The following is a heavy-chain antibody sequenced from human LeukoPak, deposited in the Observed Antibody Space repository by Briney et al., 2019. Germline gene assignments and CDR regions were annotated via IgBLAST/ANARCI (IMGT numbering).Heavy chain of an antibody. J-gene: IGHJ4*02. V-gene: IGHV1-8*03. D-gene: IGHD3-10*01. CDR3: ARDVVRGASDY. Sequence: ASVKVSCKASGYTFTSHDINWVRQATGQGLEWMGWMNPNSGNTGYAQKFQGRVTITRNTSIGTAYMELSSLRSEDTAVYYCARDVVRGASDYWGQGTLVTVSS. CDR2: MNPNSGNT. CDR1: GYTFTSHD.